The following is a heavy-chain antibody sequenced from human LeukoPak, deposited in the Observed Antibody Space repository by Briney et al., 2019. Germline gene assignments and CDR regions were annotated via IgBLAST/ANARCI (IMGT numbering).Heavy chain of an antibody. J-gene: IGHJ4*02. CDR2: ISSISYI. D-gene: IGHD4-17*01. Sequence: GGSLRLSCGVPGFTFSSYSMNWVRQAPGKGLEWVSSISSISYIYYAELVKGRFTISRDTAKNSLYLEMNSLRAEDTAVYYCARDQYGDYALDYWGQGTLVTVSS. V-gene: IGHV3-21*01. CDR3: ARDQYGDYALDY. CDR1: GFTFSSYS.